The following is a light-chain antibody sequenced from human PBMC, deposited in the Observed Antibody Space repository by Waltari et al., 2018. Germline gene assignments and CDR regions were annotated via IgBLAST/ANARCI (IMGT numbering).Light chain of an antibody. Sequence: YQQHPGTAPKLLIFRNSHWPSGVPDRVSGSRSGTSASLAITGLQADDEAIYYCQSYDNTLSVVFGGGTKVTVL. V-gene: IGLV1-40*01. J-gene: IGLJ2*01. CDR2: RNS. CDR3: QSYDNTLSVV.